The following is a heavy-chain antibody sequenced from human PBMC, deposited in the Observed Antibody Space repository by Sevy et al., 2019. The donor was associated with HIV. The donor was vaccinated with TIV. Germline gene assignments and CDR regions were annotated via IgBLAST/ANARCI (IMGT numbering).Heavy chain of an antibody. V-gene: IGHV3-23*01. Sequence: GGSLRLSCTASEFTFSSHAVAWVRQAPGKGLEWVSAISGSGENTHYADSVKGQFTISRDNFKNTLYLQMNSLRAEDTALYYCAREGCTRPHDYWGQGTRVTVSS. CDR1: EFTFSSHA. CDR3: AREGCTRPHDY. J-gene: IGHJ4*02. D-gene: IGHD2-8*01. CDR2: ISGSGENT.